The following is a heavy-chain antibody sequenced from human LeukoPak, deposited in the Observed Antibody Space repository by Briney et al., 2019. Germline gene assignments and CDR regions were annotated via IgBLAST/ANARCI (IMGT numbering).Heavy chain of an antibody. J-gene: IGHJ4*02. CDR3: ARRPGSSSTSSDFDY. CDR2: ISAYNGNT. Sequence: GASVKVSCKASGYTFTSYGISWVRQAPGQGLEWMGWISAYNGNTNYAQKLQGRVTMTRDTSTSTVYMELSSLRSEDTAVYYCARRPGSSSTSSDFDYWGQGTLVTVSS. V-gene: IGHV1-18*01. D-gene: IGHD2-2*01. CDR1: GYTFTSYG.